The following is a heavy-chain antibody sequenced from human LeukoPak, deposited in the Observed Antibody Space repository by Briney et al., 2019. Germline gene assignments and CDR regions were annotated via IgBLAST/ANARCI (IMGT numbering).Heavy chain of an antibody. V-gene: IGHV6-1*01. CDR3: ASSLESYAWSFDY. J-gene: IGHJ4*02. CDR2: TYYRSKWYN. CDR1: GDSVSSNSAA. D-gene: IGHD1-26*01. Sequence: SQTLSLTCAISGDSVSSNSAASNWIRQSPSRGLEWLGRTYYRSKWYNDYAVSVKSRITINPDTSKNQFSLQLNSVTPEDTAVYYCASSLESYAWSFDYWGQGTLVTVSS.